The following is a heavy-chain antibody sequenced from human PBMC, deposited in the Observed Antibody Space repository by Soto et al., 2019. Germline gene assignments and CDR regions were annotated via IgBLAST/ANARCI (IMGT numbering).Heavy chain of an antibody. V-gene: IGHV1-46*01. CDR3: ARDGGHYYDSSGYYQPPYWYFDL. Sequence: QVQLVQSGAEVKKPGASVKVSCKASGYTFTSYYMHWVRQAPGQGLEWMGIINPSGGSTSYAQKFQGRVTMTRDTSTSTGYMELSSLRSEDTAVYYCARDGGHYYDSSGYYQPPYWYFDLWGRGTLVTVSS. CDR2: INPSGGST. J-gene: IGHJ2*01. D-gene: IGHD3-22*01. CDR1: GYTFTSYY.